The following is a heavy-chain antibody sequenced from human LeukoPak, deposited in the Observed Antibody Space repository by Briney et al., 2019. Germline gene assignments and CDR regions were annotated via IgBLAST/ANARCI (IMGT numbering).Heavy chain of an antibody. CDR2: IYWNDDK. V-gene: IGHV2-5*01. Sequence: SGPTLFHPTPPLTLTCTFSGFSLSTSGVGVGWIRQPPVKALEWLAPIYWNDDKRYSPSLKSRLTITKDTSKNQVVLTMTNMDPVDTATYYCAHSPGIAAAATDAFDIWGQGTMVTVSS. J-gene: IGHJ3*02. CDR1: GFSLSTSGVG. CDR3: AHSPGIAAAATDAFDI. D-gene: IGHD6-13*01.